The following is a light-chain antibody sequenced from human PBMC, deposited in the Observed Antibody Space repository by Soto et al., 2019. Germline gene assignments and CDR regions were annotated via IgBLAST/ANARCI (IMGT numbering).Light chain of an antibody. CDR1: QSVGRNY. J-gene: IGKJ4*01. Sequence: EIVLTQSPGTLSLSPGESATLSCRASQSVGRNYLAWFQHKPDQAPRLLIYDASNRATGVPDRFSGSGPGTDFTLSVTRLESEDFAVYYCHQYAVSPLTFGGGTTVEIK. CDR3: HQYAVSPLT. V-gene: IGKV3-20*01. CDR2: DAS.